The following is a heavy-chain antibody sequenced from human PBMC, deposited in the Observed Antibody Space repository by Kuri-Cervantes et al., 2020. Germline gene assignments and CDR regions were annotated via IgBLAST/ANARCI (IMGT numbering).Heavy chain of an antibody. CDR3: ARSIMGAGGTGAFNM. CDR2: INWNGGSI. J-gene: IGHJ3*02. Sequence: GESLKISCATSGFNFNDYGINWVRQAPGKGLEWVSGINWNGGSIGYADSVKGRFTISRDNAKNSLYLQMNSLRAEDTAVCYCARSIMGAGGTGAFNMWGQGTMVTVSS. D-gene: IGHD6-13*01. CDR1: GFNFNDYG. V-gene: IGHV3-20*04.